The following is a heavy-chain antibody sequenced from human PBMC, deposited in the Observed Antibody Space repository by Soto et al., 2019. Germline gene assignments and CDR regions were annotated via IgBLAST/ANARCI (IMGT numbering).Heavy chain of an antibody. V-gene: IGHV3-23*01. Sequence: EVQLLESGGGLVQSGGSLRLSCAASGFTFSSYAMNWVRQAPGKGLEWVSVISGSGDSTYYTDSVKGRFTISRDNSKNTLYLQMTSLRAEDTAVYYCARRGPGTYFDYWGQGTLVTVSS. CDR3: ARRGPGTYFDY. J-gene: IGHJ4*02. CDR1: GFTFSSYA. CDR2: ISGSGDST. D-gene: IGHD6-13*01.